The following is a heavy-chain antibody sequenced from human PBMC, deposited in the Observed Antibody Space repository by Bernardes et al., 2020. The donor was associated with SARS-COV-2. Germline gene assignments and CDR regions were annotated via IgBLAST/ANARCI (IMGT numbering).Heavy chain of an antibody. CDR1: GFTFSVYS. D-gene: IGHD2-2*01. J-gene: IGHJ4*02. CDR3: AGGRSTNSYYFDY. V-gene: IGHV3-21*01. Sequence: GVLRLSCAASGFTFSVYSMNWVRQAPGKGLEWVSSITSISSYIYYADSVKGRFTISRDNAKNSLYLQMNSLRAEDTAVYYCAGGRSTNSYYFDYWGQGTLVTVSS. CDR2: ITSISSYI.